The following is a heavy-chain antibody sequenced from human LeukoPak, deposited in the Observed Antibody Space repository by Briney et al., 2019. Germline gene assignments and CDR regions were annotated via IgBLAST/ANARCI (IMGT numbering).Heavy chain of an antibody. V-gene: IGHV1-2*02. Sequence: ASVKVSCKASGYTFTGNYMHWVRQAPGQGLEWMGWINPNSGGTNYAQKFQGRVTMTRDTSISTAYMELSRLRSDERAVYYCARDQLRVYFDYWGQGTLVTVSS. CDR3: ARDQLRVYFDY. D-gene: IGHD1-1*01. J-gene: IGHJ4*02. CDR2: INPNSGGT. CDR1: GYTFTGNY.